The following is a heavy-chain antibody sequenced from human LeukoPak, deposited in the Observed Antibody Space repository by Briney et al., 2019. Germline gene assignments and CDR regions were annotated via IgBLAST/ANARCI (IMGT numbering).Heavy chain of an antibody. D-gene: IGHD3-3*01. V-gene: IGHV3-48*04. J-gene: IGHJ3*02. CDR1: GFTFSSYS. CDR2: ISSSSSTI. CDR3: ARYYDFWSGYSAVDAFDI. Sequence: GGSLRLSCAASGFTFSSYSMNWVRQAPGKGLEWVSYISSSSSTIYYADSVKGRFTISRDNAKNSLYLQMNSLRAEDTAVYYCARYYDFWSGYSAVDAFDIWGQGTMVTVSS.